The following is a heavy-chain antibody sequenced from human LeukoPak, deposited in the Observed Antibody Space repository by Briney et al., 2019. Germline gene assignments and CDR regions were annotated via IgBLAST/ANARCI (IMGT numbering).Heavy chain of an antibody. V-gene: IGHV3-23*01. D-gene: IGHD6-13*01. CDR2: ISGSGGST. CDR1: GFTFSSYA. CDR3: ATLRIAAAGMISD. J-gene: IGHJ4*02. Sequence: GGSLRLSCAASGFTFSSYAMSWVRQAPGKGLEWVSAISGSGGSTYYADSVKGRFTISRDNSKNTLYLRMNSLRAEDTAVYYCATLRIAAAGMISDWGQGTLVTVSS.